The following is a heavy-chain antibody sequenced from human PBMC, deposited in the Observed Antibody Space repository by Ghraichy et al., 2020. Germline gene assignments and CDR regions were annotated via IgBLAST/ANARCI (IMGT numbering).Heavy chain of an antibody. Sequence: GALRLSCAASGFTFSNFGMHWVRQAPGKGLEWVAFIRYDGSNKYYADSVKGRFTISRDNSKNTLYLQMNSLRADDTAVYYCAKAGYCSGASCYIYYYYIDAWGKGTMVTVSS. V-gene: IGHV3-30*02. CDR3: AKAGYCSGASCYIYYYYIDA. CDR2: IRYDGSNK. CDR1: GFTFSNFG. J-gene: IGHJ6*03. D-gene: IGHD2-15*01.